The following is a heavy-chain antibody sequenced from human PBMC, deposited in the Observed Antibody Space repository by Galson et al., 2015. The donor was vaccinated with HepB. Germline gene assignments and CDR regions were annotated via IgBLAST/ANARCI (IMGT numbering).Heavy chain of an antibody. CDR2: ISVQNGKT. J-gene: IGHJ4*02. V-gene: IGHV1-18*01. CDR1: GYTFTSYG. Sequence: SVKASCKASGYTFTSYGIGWVRQAPGQGLEWMGWISVQNGKTNYAQKFQGRATMTTDTSTSTAYMELRGLRSDDTAVYYCARDYGSGSFFDHWGQGPLVTVSS. CDR3: ARDYGSGSFFDH. D-gene: IGHD3-10*01.